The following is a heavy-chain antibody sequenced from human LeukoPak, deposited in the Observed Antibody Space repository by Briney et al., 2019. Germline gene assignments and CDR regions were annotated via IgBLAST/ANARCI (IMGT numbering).Heavy chain of an antibody. CDR3: AKPSAGVGARALGLDY. D-gene: IGHD1-26*01. Sequence: PGGSLRLSCAASGFTFSSYGMHWVRQAPGKGLEGGAVISYDGSNKYYADSVKGRFTISRDNSKNTLYLQMNSLRAEDTAVYYCAKPSAGVGARALGLDYWGQGTLVTVSS. CDR2: ISYDGSNK. J-gene: IGHJ4*02. V-gene: IGHV3-30*18. CDR1: GFTFSSYG.